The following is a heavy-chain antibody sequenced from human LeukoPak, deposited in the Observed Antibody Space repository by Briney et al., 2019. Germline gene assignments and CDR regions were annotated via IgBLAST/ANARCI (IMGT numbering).Heavy chain of an antibody. D-gene: IGHD6-19*01. CDR3: ARDLSSGWSKYYYYGMDV. V-gene: IGHV4-59*12. Sequence: SETLSLTCPVSGGSIRSYFWSWIRQPPGKGLEWIGYIYYSGGTDYNPSLQSRVTISVDTSKNQFSLRLTSVTAADTAVYYCARDLSSGWSKYYYYGMDVWGQGTTVTVSS. J-gene: IGHJ6*02. CDR2: IYYSGGT. CDR1: GGSIRSYF.